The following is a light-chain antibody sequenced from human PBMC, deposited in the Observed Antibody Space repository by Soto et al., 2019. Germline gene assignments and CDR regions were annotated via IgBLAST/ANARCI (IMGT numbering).Light chain of an antibody. CDR3: HQYAYAPWT. V-gene: IGKV3-20*01. CDR2: GAS. CDR1: QSLNIY. J-gene: IGKJ1*01. Sequence: EIVLTQSPATLSLSPGEIATLSFSASQSLNIYLAWYQQKPGQAPRLLVYGASSRATGIPDRFSGSGSGTDFTLTISRLEPEDFAVYYCHQYAYAPWTFGQGTKVDIK.